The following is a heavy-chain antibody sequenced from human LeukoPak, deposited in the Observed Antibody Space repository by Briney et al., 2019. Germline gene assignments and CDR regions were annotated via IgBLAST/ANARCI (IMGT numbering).Heavy chain of an antibody. Sequence: GGSLRLSCTASGFTFSSYAMNWVRQAPGKGLEWVSGIGAGGTFTYYADSVKGRFTIFRDNSRNTLYLQMNSLRADDTAVYYCAKDLDYTTYGYYSDYWGQGTLVTVSS. V-gene: IGHV3-23*01. D-gene: IGHD4-11*01. CDR2: IGAGGTFT. CDR1: GFTFSSYA. CDR3: AKDLDYTTYGYYSDY. J-gene: IGHJ4*02.